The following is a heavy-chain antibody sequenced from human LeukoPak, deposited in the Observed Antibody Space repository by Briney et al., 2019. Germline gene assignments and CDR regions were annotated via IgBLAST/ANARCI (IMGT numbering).Heavy chain of an antibody. D-gene: IGHD1-26*01. J-gene: IGHJ4*02. Sequence: LETLSLTCAFYGGVFNGYYWSWIRQPPRKGLEGIGEINHSGSTNYNPSLKSRVTISVDTSKNQFSLKLSSVTAADTAVYYCARGGSYYRFLGYWGQGTLVTVSS. CDR1: GGVFNGYY. CDR2: INHSGST. CDR3: ARGGSYYRFLGY. V-gene: IGHV4-34*01.